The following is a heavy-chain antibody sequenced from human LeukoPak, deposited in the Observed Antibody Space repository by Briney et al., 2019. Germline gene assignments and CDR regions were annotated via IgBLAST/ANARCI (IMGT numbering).Heavy chain of an antibody. Sequence: GGSLRLSCVTSGFSFSDYNMNWVRQAPGRGLEWVSSITSMSRDKSYADSVRGRFTISRDNAKNSLFLQMDTLGAEDTAVYYCARDLSNYFLHYIDFWGQGTLVTVSS. CDR1: GFSFSDYN. J-gene: IGHJ4*02. CDR3: ARDLSNYFLHYIDF. D-gene: IGHD4-11*01. CDR2: ITSMSRDK. V-gene: IGHV3-21*01.